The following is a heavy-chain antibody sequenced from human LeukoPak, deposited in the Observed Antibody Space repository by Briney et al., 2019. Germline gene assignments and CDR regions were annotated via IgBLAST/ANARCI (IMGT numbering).Heavy chain of an antibody. Sequence: PGGSLRLSCADSGFAFSSYWMSWVRQAPGKGLELVANIKRDGSDTYYVDSVKGRFTISRDNAKNSLYLQLNSLRVEDTAVYYCARDANYYDSRGENYFNCWGQGTLVTVSS. J-gene: IGHJ4*02. CDR2: IKRDGSDT. V-gene: IGHV3-7*01. CDR1: GFAFSSYW. D-gene: IGHD3-22*01. CDR3: ARDANYYDSRGENYFNC.